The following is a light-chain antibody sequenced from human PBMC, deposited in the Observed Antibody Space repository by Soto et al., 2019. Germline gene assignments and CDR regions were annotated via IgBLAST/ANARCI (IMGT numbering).Light chain of an antibody. V-gene: IGKV2-28*01. Sequence: DIVLTQSPGALAVTPGEPASIACRSIQRLLCSNGYNYLAWYLQKPGQSPQLLIYVGSNRSFGVPDRFSGSGSGTDFTLTISRLEPEDFAVYYCQHYITSLTTFGQGTKVDIK. J-gene: IGKJ1*01. CDR1: QRLLCSNGYNY. CDR3: QHYITSLTT. CDR2: VGS.